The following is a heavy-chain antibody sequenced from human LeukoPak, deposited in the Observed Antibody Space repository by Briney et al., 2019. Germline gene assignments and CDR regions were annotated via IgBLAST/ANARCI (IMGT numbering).Heavy chain of an antibody. V-gene: IGHV3-11*01. CDR2: ISSSGSTI. CDR1: GFTFSDYY. CDR3: ARDRDDAVQVFDY. Sequence: PGGSLRLSCAASGFTFSDYYMSWIRQAPGKGLEWASYISSSGSTIYYADSVKGGFTISRDNAKNSLYLQMNSLRAEDTAVYYCARDRDDAVQVFDYWGQGTLVTVSS. D-gene: IGHD1-1*01. J-gene: IGHJ4*02.